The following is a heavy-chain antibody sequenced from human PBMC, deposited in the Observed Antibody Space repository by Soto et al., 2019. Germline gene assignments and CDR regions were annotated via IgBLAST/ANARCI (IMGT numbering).Heavy chain of an antibody. CDR3: ARFHYSSSWYF. CDR2: IYYSGST. V-gene: IGHV4-39*01. D-gene: IGHD6-13*01. CDR1: GGSISSSSYY. Sequence: QLQLQESGPGLVKPSETLSLTCTVSGGSISSSSYYWGWIRQPPGKGLEWIGSIYYSGSTYYHPSLKSRVTISVDTSKNQFSLKLSSVTAADTAVYYCARFHYSSSWYFWGQGTLVTVSS. J-gene: IGHJ4*02.